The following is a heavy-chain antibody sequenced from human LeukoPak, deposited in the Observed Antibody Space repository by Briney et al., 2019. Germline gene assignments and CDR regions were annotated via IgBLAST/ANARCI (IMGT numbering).Heavy chain of an antibody. CDR2: FDPEDGET. J-gene: IGHJ4*02. CDR1: GYTLTELS. D-gene: IGHD3-22*01. Sequence: ASVKVSCKVSGYTLTELSMHWVRQAPGKGLEWMGGFDPEDGETIYAQKFQGRVTITADESTSTVYMELRSLRSEDTAVFYCAREWDYESSGFFYSYWGQGTLVTVSS. V-gene: IGHV1-24*01. CDR3: AREWDYESSGFFYSY.